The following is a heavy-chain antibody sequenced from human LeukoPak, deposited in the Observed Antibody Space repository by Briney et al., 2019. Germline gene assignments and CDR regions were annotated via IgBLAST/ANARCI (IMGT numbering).Heavy chain of an antibody. CDR1: GYTFTGYY. CDR2: INPNSGGT. CDR3: ARVSRQLVLIDY. V-gene: IGHV1-2*06. J-gene: IGHJ4*02. D-gene: IGHD6-13*01. Sequence: ASVKVSCKASGYTFTGYYMHWVRQAPGQGLEWMGRINPNSGGTNYAQKFQGRVTMTRDTSISTAYMGLSRLRSDDTAVYYCARVSRQLVLIDYWGQGTLVTVSS.